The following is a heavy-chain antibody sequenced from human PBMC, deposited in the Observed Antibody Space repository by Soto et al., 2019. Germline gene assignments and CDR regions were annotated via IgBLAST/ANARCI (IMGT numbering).Heavy chain of an antibody. Sequence: PGGSLRLSCAASGFTFSSYAMHWVRQAPGRGLEWVSAICGGRGRKYYADSVKGRFTISRDNSESTLYLQMNSLRAEDTAMYYCAKEWSSGYNPTDYWGQGTPVTVSS. CDR3: AKEWSSGYNPTDY. D-gene: IGHD3-22*01. CDR1: GFTFSSYA. V-gene: IGHV3-23*01. J-gene: IGHJ4*02. CDR2: ICGGRGRK.